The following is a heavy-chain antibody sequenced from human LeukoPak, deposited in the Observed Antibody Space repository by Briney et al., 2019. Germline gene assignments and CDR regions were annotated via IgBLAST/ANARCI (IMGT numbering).Heavy chain of an antibody. CDR2: INTNTGNP. CDR1: GYTFTSYA. V-gene: IGHV7-4-1*02. J-gene: IGHJ6*02. D-gene: IGHD3-10*01. Sequence: ASVKVSCKASGYTFTSYAMNWVRQAPGQGLEWVGWINTNTGNPTYAQGFIGRFVFSLDTSVSTAYLQISSLKAEDTAVYYCARVFGSGSYFNYYYGMDAWGQGTTVTVSS. CDR3: ARVFGSGSYFNYYYGMDA.